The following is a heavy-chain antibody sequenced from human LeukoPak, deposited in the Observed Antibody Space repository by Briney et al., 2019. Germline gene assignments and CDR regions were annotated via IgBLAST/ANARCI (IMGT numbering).Heavy chain of an antibody. CDR1: GFTFSSYA. CDR3: AKGTYYYDSSGYGGYYFDY. Sequence: PGGSLRLSCAASGFTFSSYAMSWVRQAPGKGLEWVSAISGSGGSTYYADSVKGRFTISRDNSKNTLHLQMNSLRAEDTAVYYCAKGTYYYDSSGYGGYYFDYWGQGTLVTVSS. D-gene: IGHD3-22*01. CDR2: ISGSGGST. V-gene: IGHV3-23*01. J-gene: IGHJ4*02.